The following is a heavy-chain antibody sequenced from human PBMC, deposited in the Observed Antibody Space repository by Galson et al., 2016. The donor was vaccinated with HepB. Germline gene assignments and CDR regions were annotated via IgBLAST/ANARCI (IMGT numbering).Heavy chain of an antibody. J-gene: IGHJ2*01. D-gene: IGHD1-26*01. CDR1: GGSISSFY. CDR2: IYYTGST. Sequence: SETLSLTCSVSGGSISSFYWTWIRQPPGKGLEWIGYIYYTGSTKYNPSLKSRFTISVETSKKQFSLKLTSVTAADTAMYYCAIIKIETYYPSWYFDLWGRGTLVTVSS. V-gene: IGHV4-59*01. CDR3: AIIKIETYYPSWYFDL.